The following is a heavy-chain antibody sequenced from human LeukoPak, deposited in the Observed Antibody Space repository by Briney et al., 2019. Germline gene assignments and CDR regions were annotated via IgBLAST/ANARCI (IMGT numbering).Heavy chain of an antibody. D-gene: IGHD3-3*01. CDR2: IYYSGST. J-gene: IGHJ4*02. CDR3: AEWSGGY. CDR1: GGSISSSSYY. V-gene: IGHV4-39*01. Sequence: SETLSLTCSVSGGSISSSSYYWGWIRQPPGKGLEWIGRIYYSGSTYYNPSLKSRVTISVHTSKNQFSLKLSSVTAADTAVYYCAEWSGGYWGQGTLVTVSS.